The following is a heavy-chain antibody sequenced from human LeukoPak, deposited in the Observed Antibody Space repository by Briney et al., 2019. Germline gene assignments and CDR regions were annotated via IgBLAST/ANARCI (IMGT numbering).Heavy chain of an antibody. D-gene: IGHD1-26*01. Sequence: GGSLRLSCAASGFTFSSYSMHWVRQAPGKGLEYVSAISTNGGNTYYADSVKGRFTIPRDNSKNTLYLQMGSLRAEDMAVFYCARVGATGAFDIWGQGTMVTVSS. CDR3: ARVGATGAFDI. V-gene: IGHV3-64*02. CDR1: GFTFSSYS. J-gene: IGHJ3*02. CDR2: ISTNGGNT.